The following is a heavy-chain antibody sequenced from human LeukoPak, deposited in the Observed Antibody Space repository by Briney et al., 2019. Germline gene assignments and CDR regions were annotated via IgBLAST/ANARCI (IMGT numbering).Heavy chain of an antibody. D-gene: IGHD1-26*01. CDR2: IQHSGST. J-gene: IGHJ4*02. Sequence: PSETLSLTCTVSGGSISSGKWWSWVRQPPGKGLEWIGEIQHSGSTNYNPSLPSLKSRVTISVDNSKNQISLKLSSVTAADTAVYYCARGGRWDPFDYWGQGTLVTVSS. CDR3: ARGGRWDPFDY. CDR1: GGSISSGKW. V-gene: IGHV4-4*02.